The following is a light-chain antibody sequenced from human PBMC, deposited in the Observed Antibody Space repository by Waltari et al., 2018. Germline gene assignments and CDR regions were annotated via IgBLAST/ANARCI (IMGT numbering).Light chain of an antibody. Sequence: QSALTQPPSASGSPGQSVTISCTGTSSDVGGYNYASWYQQHPGKAPKLGIYEVSKRPSGVPDRFSGSKSGNTASLTVSGLQAEDEADYYCSSYAGSIYVFGTGTKVTVL. CDR3: SSYAGSIYV. V-gene: IGLV2-8*01. CDR1: SSDVGGYNY. J-gene: IGLJ1*01. CDR2: EVS.